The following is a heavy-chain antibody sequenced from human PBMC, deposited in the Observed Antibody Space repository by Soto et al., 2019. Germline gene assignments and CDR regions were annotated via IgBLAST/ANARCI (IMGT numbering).Heavy chain of an antibody. J-gene: IGHJ6*04. Sequence: QVQLQESGPGLVKPSQTLSLTCTVSGASLSSSGHYWNWVRQHPGKGLEWIGYIDHSGTTYYNPSLKSRLAMSIDPSKNQLSLDVTSVTAADTALYFCALGMFMDVWGRGTRVTVSA. CDR2: IDHSGTT. CDR1: GASLSSSGHY. V-gene: IGHV4-31*03. CDR3: ALGMFMDV. D-gene: IGHD3-16*01.